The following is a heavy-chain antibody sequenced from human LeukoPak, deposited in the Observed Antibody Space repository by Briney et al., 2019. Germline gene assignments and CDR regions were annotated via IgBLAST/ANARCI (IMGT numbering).Heavy chain of an antibody. D-gene: IGHD1-26*01. V-gene: IGHV3-48*01. Sequence: GGSLRLSCAGSGFTFSSYSMTWVRQAPGKGLEWVSYISSSGTTISYAQSVKGRFTITRDNAQNSLTLHMNTLRADDTAVYYCAKDGGTHFDHWGQGTLVTVSS. CDR2: ISSSGTTI. CDR1: GFTFSSYS. J-gene: IGHJ4*02. CDR3: AKDGGTHFDH.